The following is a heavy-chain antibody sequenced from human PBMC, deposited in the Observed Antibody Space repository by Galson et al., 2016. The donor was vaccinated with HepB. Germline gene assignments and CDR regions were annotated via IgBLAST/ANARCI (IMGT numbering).Heavy chain of an antibody. J-gene: IGHJ4*02. V-gene: IGHV3-21*01. CDR1: GFIFSDYG. Sequence: SLRLSCAASGFIFSDYGMNWVRQAPGKGLEWVSSISSSSSYIYYAGSLKGRFTISRDNAKNSLYLQMNSLTVDDTAVYYCARDALPGITGAIESWGQGTLVTVS. D-gene: IGHD6-25*01. CDR3: ARDALPGITGAIES. CDR2: ISSSSSYI.